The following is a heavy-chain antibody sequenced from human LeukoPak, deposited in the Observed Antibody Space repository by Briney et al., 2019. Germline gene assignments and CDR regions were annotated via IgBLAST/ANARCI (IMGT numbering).Heavy chain of an antibody. V-gene: IGHV4-39*01. CDR2: IYYSGST. CDR1: GDSISSSSYY. CDR3: ARYWGPYDNSGAYFDY. D-gene: IGHD3-22*01. J-gene: IGHJ4*02. Sequence: PSETLSLTCTVAGDSISSSSYYWVWLRQPPGKWLEWIATIYYSGSTYYNPSLKSRVTISVDTSKNQFSLKLSSVTAADTAMYYCARYWGPYDNSGAYFDYWGQGTLVTVSS.